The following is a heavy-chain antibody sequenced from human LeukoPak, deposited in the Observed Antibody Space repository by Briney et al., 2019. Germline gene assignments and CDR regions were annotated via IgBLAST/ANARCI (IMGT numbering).Heavy chain of an antibody. CDR2: MNPNSGNT. CDR3: ARDKGYCSGGSCYSAFDY. CDR1: GNTFTSYD. V-gene: IGHV1-8*03. J-gene: IGHJ4*02. Sequence: ASVKVSCKASGNTFTSYDINWVRQATGQGLEWMGWMNPNSGNTGYAQKFQGRVTITRNTSISTAYMELSSLRSEDTAVYYCARDKGYCSGGSCYSAFDYWGQGTLVTVSS. D-gene: IGHD2-15*01.